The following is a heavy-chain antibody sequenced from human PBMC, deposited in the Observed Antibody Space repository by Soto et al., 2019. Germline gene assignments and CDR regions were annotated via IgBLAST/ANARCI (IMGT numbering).Heavy chain of an antibody. CDR2: ISRDGGTT. CDR1: GSNFDSYA. D-gene: IGHD3-16*01. J-gene: IGHJ6*02. CDR3: AKGGFWVHYGMDV. V-gene: IGHV3-23*01. Sequence: EVQLLESGGGLVQPGGSLRLSCAASGSNFDSYAMNWVRQAPGKGLEWVSAISRDGGTTFYADSVKGRFTISRDNSDNTLYMEMNSLRVEDTAVYYCAKGGFWVHYGMDVWGQGTTVTVSS.